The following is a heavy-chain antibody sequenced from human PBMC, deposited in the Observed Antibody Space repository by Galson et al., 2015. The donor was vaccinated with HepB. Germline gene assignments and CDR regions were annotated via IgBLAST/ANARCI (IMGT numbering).Heavy chain of an antibody. D-gene: IGHD1-26*01. CDR3: ARRRSVGAALDY. Sequence: SLRLSCAASGFTFSSYDMHWVRQATGKGLEWVSAIGTAGDPYYPGSVKGRFTISRDNSKNTLYLQMNSLRADDTAAYYCARRRSVGAALDYWGQGTLVTVSS. CDR2: IGTAGDP. V-gene: IGHV3-13*05. J-gene: IGHJ4*02. CDR1: GFTFSSYD.